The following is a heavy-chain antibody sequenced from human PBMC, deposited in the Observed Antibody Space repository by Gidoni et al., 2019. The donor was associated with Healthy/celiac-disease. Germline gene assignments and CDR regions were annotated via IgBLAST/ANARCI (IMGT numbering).Heavy chain of an antibody. V-gene: IGHV3-30*02. D-gene: IGHD5-12*01. CDR3: ANMEGDGYNPSPVDY. CDR2: IRYDGSNK. Sequence: QVQLVESGGGVVQPGGSLRLSCAASGFTFSSYGMHWVRQAPGKGLEWVAFIRYDGSNKYYADSVKGRFTISRDNSKNTLYLQMNSLRAEDTAVYYCANMEGDGYNPSPVDYWGQGTLVTVSS. J-gene: IGHJ4*02. CDR1: GFTFSSYG.